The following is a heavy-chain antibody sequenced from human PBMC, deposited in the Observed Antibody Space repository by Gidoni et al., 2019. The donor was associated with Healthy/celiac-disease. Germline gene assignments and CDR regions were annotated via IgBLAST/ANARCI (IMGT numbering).Heavy chain of an antibody. D-gene: IGHD3-9*01. J-gene: IGHJ6*02. Sequence: EVQLVESGGGLVQPGRSLRLSCAASGFTFDDYAMHWVRQAPGKGLEWGSGISWNSGSIGYADSVKGRFTISRDNAKNSLYLQMNSLRAEDTALYYCAKGSPYDILTGYYKRDEGMDVWGQGTTVTVSS. CDR2: ISWNSGSI. CDR3: AKGSPYDILTGYYKRDEGMDV. CDR1: GFTFDDYA. V-gene: IGHV3-9*01.